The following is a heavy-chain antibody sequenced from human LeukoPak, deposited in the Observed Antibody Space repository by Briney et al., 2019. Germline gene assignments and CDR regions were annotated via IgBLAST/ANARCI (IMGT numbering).Heavy chain of an antibody. D-gene: IGHD3-22*01. Sequence: GGSLRLSCAASGFTFSSYAMHWVRQAPGKGLEGVAVISYDGSNKYSADSVKGRFTISRDNSKNTLYLQMNSLRAEDTAVYYCARVPYYYDSSGYSFQHWGQGTLVTVSS. J-gene: IGHJ1*01. CDR2: ISYDGSNK. V-gene: IGHV3-30*04. CDR3: ARVPYYYDSSGYSFQH. CDR1: GFTFSSYA.